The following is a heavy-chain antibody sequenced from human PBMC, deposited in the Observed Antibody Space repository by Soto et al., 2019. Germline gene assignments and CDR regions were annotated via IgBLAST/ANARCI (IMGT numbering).Heavy chain of an antibody. J-gene: IGHJ5*02. V-gene: IGHV1-3*04. Sequence: ASVKVSCKASGYTFASYAISWMRQAPGQGLEWMGWINTGNGNTKYSQKFQGRVTITRDTSASTAYMELSSLRSEDTAVYYCARFYDILTPWGQGTLVTVSS. CDR3: ARFYDILTP. CDR1: GYTFASYA. D-gene: IGHD3-9*01. CDR2: INTGNGNT.